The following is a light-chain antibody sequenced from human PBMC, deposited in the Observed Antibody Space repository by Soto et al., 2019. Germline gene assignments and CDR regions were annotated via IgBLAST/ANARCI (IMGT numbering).Light chain of an antibody. J-gene: IGLJ3*02. CDR2: GNS. CDR3: QCYDSSLSGSV. V-gene: IGLV1-40*01. Sequence: QSVLTQPPSVSGAPGQRVTISCTGSNSNIGAGYDVHWYQQLPGTDPKLLIYGNSNRPSGVPDRFSGSKSATSASLAITGLQDEDEADYYCQCYDSSLSGSVFGGGTKLTVL. CDR1: NSNIGAGYD.